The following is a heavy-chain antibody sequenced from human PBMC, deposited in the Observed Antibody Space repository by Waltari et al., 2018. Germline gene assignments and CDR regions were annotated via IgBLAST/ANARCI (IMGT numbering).Heavy chain of an antibody. Sequence: QLQESGPGLVKPSETLSLTCTVSNFSISSGYYWGWIRQSPGKGLEWIGSIYDSGSTFDDPALKSRVTILRDTSKNQFSLQLGFVTAADTAVYYCAGRESYHDSSGYYYDYWGQGTLVTVSS. V-gene: IGHV4-38-2*02. CDR3: AGRESYHDSSGYYYDY. J-gene: IGHJ4*02. D-gene: IGHD3-22*01. CDR1: NFSISSGYY. CDR2: IYDSGST.